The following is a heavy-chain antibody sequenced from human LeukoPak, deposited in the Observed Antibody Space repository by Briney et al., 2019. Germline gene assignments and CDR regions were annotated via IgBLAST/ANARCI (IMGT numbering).Heavy chain of an antibody. J-gene: IGHJ4*02. D-gene: IGHD5-12*01. V-gene: IGHV1-2*02. Sequence: ASVKVSCKASGYTFTGYYMHWVRQAPGQGLEWMGWINPNSGGTNYARKFQGRVTMTRDTSISTAYMELSRLRSDDTAVYYCARDGGYDYVFDYWGQGTLVTVSS. CDR1: GYTFTGYY. CDR2: INPNSGGT. CDR3: ARDGGYDYVFDY.